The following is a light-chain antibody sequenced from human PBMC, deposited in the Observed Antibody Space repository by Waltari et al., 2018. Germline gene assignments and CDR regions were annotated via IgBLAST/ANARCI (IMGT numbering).Light chain of an antibody. J-gene: IGLJ2*01. V-gene: IGLV3-21*02. CDR1: DVGDKR. CDR2: DDS. CDR3: QVWDSSSDHVV. Sequence: SYVLAQPPSVSVAPGVTARITCGGNDVGDKRVPWYQGKAGQAPVVVVSDDSDRPSGIPERFSASNSANTATLTISGVEAGDEADYYCQVWDSSSDHVVFGGGTKLTVL.